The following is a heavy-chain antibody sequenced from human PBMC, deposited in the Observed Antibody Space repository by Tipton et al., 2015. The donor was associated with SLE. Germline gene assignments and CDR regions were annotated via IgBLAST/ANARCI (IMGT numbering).Heavy chain of an antibody. D-gene: IGHD5-12*01. V-gene: IGHV4-59*01. CDR2: IYYSGST. Sequence: TLSLTCTVSGGSISSYYWSWIRQPPGKGLEWIGYIYYSGSTNYNPSLKSRVTISVDTSKNQFSLKLSSVTAADTAVYYCARDGRGYSGYDGLRGRGTLVSVSS. CDR3: ARDGRGYSGYDGL. CDR1: GGSISSYY. J-gene: IGHJ2*01.